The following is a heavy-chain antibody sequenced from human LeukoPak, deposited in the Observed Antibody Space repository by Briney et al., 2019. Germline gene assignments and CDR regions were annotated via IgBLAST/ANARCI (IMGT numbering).Heavy chain of an antibody. J-gene: IGHJ6*02. CDR1: GGSISSYY. V-gene: IGHV4-59*08. CDR3: ARGGDIVVVVAAPARGYGMDV. CDR2: IYYSGST. D-gene: IGHD2-15*01. Sequence: SETLSLTCTVSGGSISSYYWSWIRQPPGKGLEWIGYIYYSGSTYYNPSLKSRVTISVDTSKNQFSLKLSSVTAADTAVYYCARGGDIVVVVAAPARGYGMDVWGQGTSVTVSS.